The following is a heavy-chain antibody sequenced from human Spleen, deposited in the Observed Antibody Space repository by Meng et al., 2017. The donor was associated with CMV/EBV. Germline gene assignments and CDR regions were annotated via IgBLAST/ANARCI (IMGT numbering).Heavy chain of an antibody. V-gene: IGHV4-34*01. Sequence: SLTCGVYGGSFSGSYWTWIRQPPGKGLEWIGEINHGGVTHYNSSLNSRVTIFLDTSKRQFSLRLTSVTAADTAIYYCASEPVGWYFDLWGRGTLVTVSS. CDR2: INHGGVT. CDR1: GGSFSGSY. CDR3: ASEPVGWYFDL. D-gene: IGHD1-14*01. J-gene: IGHJ2*01.